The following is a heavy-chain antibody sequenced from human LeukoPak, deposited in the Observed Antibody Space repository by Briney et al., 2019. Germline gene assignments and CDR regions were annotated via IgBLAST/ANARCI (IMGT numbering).Heavy chain of an antibody. D-gene: IGHD2-2*01. CDR1: GGSVSSSSYY. Sequence: SETLSLTCTVSGGSVSSSSYYWGWIRQPPGKGLEWIGSIYYSGSTYYNPSLKSRVSISVDTSKNQFSLKLSSVTAADTAVYYCARVSQSRQTYYYYYMDVWGKGTTVTVSS. CDR3: ARVSQSRQTYYYYYMDV. CDR2: IYYSGST. J-gene: IGHJ6*03. V-gene: IGHV4-39*07.